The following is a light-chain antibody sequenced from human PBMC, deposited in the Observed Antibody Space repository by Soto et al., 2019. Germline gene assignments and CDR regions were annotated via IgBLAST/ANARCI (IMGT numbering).Light chain of an antibody. CDR2: AAS. CDR1: QGISNW. J-gene: IGKJ1*01. CDR3: QQVNSFRT. Sequence: DIQMTQSPSSVSASVGDRVTITFRASQGISNWLAWYQQKPGKAPKLLIYAASSLQSGVPSRFSGSGSGTDFTLTISSLQPEDFATYYCQQVNSFRTFGQGTKVDIK. V-gene: IGKV1-12*01.